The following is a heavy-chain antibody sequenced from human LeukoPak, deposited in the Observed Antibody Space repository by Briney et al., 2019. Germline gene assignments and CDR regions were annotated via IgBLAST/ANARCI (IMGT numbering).Heavy chain of an antibody. CDR2: ISYDGSNK. Sequence: GRSLRLSCAASGFTFSSYDMHWVRQAPGKGLEWVAVISYDGSNKYYADSVKGRFTISRDNSKNTLYLQMNSLRAEDTAVYYCARIHDYGDYYFDYWGQGTLVTVSS. V-gene: IGHV3-30*03. CDR1: GFTFSSYD. CDR3: ARIHDYGDYYFDY. D-gene: IGHD4-17*01. J-gene: IGHJ4*02.